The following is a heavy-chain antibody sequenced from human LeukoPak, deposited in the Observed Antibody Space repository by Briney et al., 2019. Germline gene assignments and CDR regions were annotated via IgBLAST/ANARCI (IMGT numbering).Heavy chain of an antibody. CDR1: GFIVSSNY. J-gene: IGHJ4*02. Sequence: PXXSLRLSCAASGFIVSSNYMSWVRQAPGKGLEWVSVIYTGGGTYYADSVKGRFTISRDNTKNTVYLQMNSLRAEDTAVYFCAREPDAGSGSYRAYFDYWGQGTLATVSS. D-gene: IGHD3-16*02. CDR2: IYTGGGT. CDR3: AREPDAGSGSYRAYFDY. V-gene: IGHV3-53*01.